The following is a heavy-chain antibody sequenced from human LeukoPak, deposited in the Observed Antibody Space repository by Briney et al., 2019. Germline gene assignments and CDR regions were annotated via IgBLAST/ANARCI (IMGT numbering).Heavy chain of an antibody. J-gene: IGHJ4*02. D-gene: IGHD6-13*01. V-gene: IGHV3-23*01. Sequence: GGSLRPSCAASGFTFSSYAMSWVRQAPGKGLEWVSVISGSGGGTYYADSVKGRFTISRDNSKNTLYLQMNSLRAEDTAVYYCAKDKASGYSNSREGYWGQGTLVTVSS. CDR3: AKDKASGYSNSREGY. CDR2: ISGSGGGT. CDR1: GFTFSSYA.